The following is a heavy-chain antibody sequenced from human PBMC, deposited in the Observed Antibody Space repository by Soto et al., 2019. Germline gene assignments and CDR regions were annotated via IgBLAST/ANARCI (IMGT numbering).Heavy chain of an antibody. V-gene: IGHV3-15*01. CDR3: TTFYPFLEWLLHPYYYYYYMDV. CDR2: IKSKTDGGTT. D-gene: IGHD3-3*01. CDR1: GFTFSNAW. Sequence: GGSLRLSCAASGFTFSNAWMSWVRQAPGKGLEWVGRIKSKTDGGTTDYAAPVKGRFTISRDDSKNTLYLQMNSLKTEDTAVYYCTTFYPFLEWLLHPYYYYYYMDVWGKGTTVTVSS. J-gene: IGHJ6*03.